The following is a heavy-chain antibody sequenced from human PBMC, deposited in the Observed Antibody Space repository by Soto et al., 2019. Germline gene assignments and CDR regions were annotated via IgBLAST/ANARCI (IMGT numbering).Heavy chain of an antibody. CDR2: ISAYNGNT. CDR1: GYTFTSYG. J-gene: IGHJ3*02. CDR3: AKGAHDYVWGSYPPWHDAFDI. V-gene: IGHV1-18*01. Sequence: ASVKVSCKASGYTFTSYGISWVRQAPGQGLEWMGWISAYNGNTNYAQKLQGRVTMTTDTSTSTAYMELRSLRSDDTAVYYCAKGAHDYVWGSYPPWHDAFDIWGQGTMVTVSS. D-gene: IGHD3-16*02.